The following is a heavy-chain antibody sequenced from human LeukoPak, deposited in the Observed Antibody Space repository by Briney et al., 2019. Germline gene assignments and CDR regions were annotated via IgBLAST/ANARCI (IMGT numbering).Heavy chain of an antibody. CDR2: IKQDGSEK. V-gene: IGHV3-7*01. CDR1: GFTFSSYW. Sequence: GGSLRLSCAASGFTFSSYWMSWVRQAPGKGLEWVANIKQDGSEKYYVDSVKGRFTISRDNAKNSLYLQMNSLRAEDTAVYYCARDRDSSSWLRGRFFDYWGQGTLVTVSS. CDR3: ARDRDSSSWLRGRFFDY. D-gene: IGHD6-13*01. J-gene: IGHJ4*02.